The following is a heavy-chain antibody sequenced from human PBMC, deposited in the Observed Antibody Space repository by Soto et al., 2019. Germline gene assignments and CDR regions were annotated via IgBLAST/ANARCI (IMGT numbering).Heavy chain of an antibody. CDR2: MNPDGSAI. D-gene: IGHD6-13*01. CDR3: VVIAAAGTFGAFDI. J-gene: IGHJ3*02. Sequence: EVQLVESGGGLVQPGGSLRLSCVVSGFTFSSSWMHWVRQGPGKGLVWVSRMNPDGSAINYADSVKGRFTTSRDNAKNTLYLQMNSLRAEDTAVYYCVVIAAAGTFGAFDIWGQGTMVTVSS. CDR1: GFTFSSSW. V-gene: IGHV3-74*01.